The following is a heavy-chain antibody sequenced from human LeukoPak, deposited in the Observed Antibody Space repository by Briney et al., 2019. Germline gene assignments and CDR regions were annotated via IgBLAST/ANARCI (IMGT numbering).Heavy chain of an antibody. V-gene: IGHV4-61*01. CDR3: ARGPYKAGTILFDP. D-gene: IGHD1-7*01. CDR2: IYYSGST. CDR1: GGSVSGGSYY. J-gene: IGHJ5*02. Sequence: PSETLSLTCTVSGGSVSGGSYYWSWIRQPPGKGLEWIGYIYYSGSTKYNPSLKSRVTISVDTSKNQLSLKLSSVTAADTAVYYCARGPYKAGTILFDPWGQGTLVTVSS.